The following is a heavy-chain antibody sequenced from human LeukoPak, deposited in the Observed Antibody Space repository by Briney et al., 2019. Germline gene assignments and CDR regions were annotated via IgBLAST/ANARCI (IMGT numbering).Heavy chain of an antibody. CDR3: AKPASFSGSRYYYYYYYMDV. D-gene: IGHD1-26*01. CDR2: ISGSGGST. V-gene: IGHV3-23*01. J-gene: IGHJ6*03. Sequence: PGGSLRLSCAASGFTFSSYAMSWVRQAPGKGLEWVSAISGSGGSTYYADSVKGRFTISRDNSKNTLYLQMNSLRAEDTAVYYCAKPASFSGSRYYYYYYYMDVWGKGTTVTVSS. CDR1: GFTFSSYA.